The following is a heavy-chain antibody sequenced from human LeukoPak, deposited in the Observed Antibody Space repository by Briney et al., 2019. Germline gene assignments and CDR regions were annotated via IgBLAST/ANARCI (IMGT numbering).Heavy chain of an antibody. J-gene: IGHJ4*02. D-gene: IGHD6-19*01. CDR3: ASGGGWVFFN. CDR1: GFTFTSHW. V-gene: IGHV3-7*01. Sequence: PGGSLRLSCAASGFTFTSHWLSWFRQSPGRGLEWVAHINSDGSEKNYVDSVKGRFTISRDNARNSQFLQMNSLRAEDTAVYYCASGGGWVFFNWGQGTLVTVSS. CDR2: INSDGSEK.